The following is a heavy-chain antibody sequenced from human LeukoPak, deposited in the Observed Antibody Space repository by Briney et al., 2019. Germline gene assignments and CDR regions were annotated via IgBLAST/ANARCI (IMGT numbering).Heavy chain of an antibody. V-gene: IGHV3-11*04. D-gene: IGHD1-26*01. CDR2: ISSSGNTT. J-gene: IGHJ4*02. CDR3: ARGYSGTYRFGY. Sequence: GGSLRLSCAASGFTFSDYYMSWIRQAPGKGLEWVSYISSSGNTTYHADSVKGRFTISRDNAKNTLYLQMSSLRAEDTAVYYCARGYSGTYRFGYWGQGTLVTVSS. CDR1: GFTFSDYY.